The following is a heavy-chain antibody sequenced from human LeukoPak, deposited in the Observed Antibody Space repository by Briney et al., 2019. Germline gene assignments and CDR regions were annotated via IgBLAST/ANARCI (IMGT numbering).Heavy chain of an antibody. D-gene: IGHD3-10*01. CDR3: ARSGVRGVISYYYYGMDV. V-gene: IGHV3-33*01. J-gene: IGHJ6*02. CDR2: IWYDGSNK. Sequence: PGRSLRLSCAASVFTFSSYCMHWVRQAPCKGLEWVAVIWYDGSNKYYADSVKGRFTISRDNSKNTLYLQMNSLRAEDTAVYYCARSGVRGVISYYYYGMDVWGQGTTVTVSS. CDR1: VFTFSSYC.